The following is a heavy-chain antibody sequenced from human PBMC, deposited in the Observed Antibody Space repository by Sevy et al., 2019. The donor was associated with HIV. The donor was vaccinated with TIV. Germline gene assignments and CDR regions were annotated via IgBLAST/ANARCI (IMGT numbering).Heavy chain of an antibody. J-gene: IGHJ5*02. CDR1: GFTLSGYW. CDR2: IKQDGSEK. V-gene: IGHV3-7*01. Sequence: GGSLRLSCAASGFTLSGYWMSWVRHAPGKGLEWVAKIKQDGSEKYYVDSVKGRFSISRDNAKNSLYLQMNSLRAEDTAVYYCARDRYNNDWYGWFDPWGQGTLVTVSS. CDR3: ARDRYNNDWYGWFDP. D-gene: IGHD6-19*01.